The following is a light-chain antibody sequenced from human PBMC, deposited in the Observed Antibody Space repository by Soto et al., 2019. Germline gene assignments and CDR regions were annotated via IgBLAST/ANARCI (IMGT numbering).Light chain of an antibody. Sequence: DIQMTQSPSSLSASVGDRVTITCRASQSSSSYLNWYQHKPPKAPKLLIYAASTLQSGVPSRFSGSGSGTDFTLTISSLQSEDFATYYCQQSYSTPWTFGQGTKVEIK. V-gene: IGKV1-39*01. CDR1: QSSSSY. CDR2: AAS. CDR3: QQSYSTPWT. J-gene: IGKJ1*01.